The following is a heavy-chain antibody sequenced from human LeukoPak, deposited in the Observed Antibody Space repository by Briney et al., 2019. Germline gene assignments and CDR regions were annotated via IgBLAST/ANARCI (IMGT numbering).Heavy chain of an antibody. Sequence: ASVKVSCTASGGTFSSYAISWVRQAPGQGLEWMGGIIPIFGTANYAQKFQGRVTITADESTSTAYMELSSLRSEDTAVYYCARGVVVVAANWFDPWGQGTLVTVSS. CDR1: GGTFSSYA. V-gene: IGHV1-69*13. D-gene: IGHD2-15*01. CDR2: IIPIFGTA. CDR3: ARGVVVVAANWFDP. J-gene: IGHJ5*02.